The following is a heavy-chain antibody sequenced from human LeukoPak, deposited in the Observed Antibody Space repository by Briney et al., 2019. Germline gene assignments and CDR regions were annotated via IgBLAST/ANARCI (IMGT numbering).Heavy chain of an antibody. V-gene: IGHV1-46*01. D-gene: IGHD3-3*01. J-gene: IGHJ4*02. CDR2: INPSGGST. CDR1: GYTFTSYY. Sequence: GASVKVSCKASGYTFTSYYMHWVRQAPGQGLEWMGIINPSGGSTSYAQKFQGRVTMTRDTSTGTVYMELSSLRSEDTAVYYCAGSITIFGVVLHWGQGTLVTVSS. CDR3: AGSITIFGVVLH.